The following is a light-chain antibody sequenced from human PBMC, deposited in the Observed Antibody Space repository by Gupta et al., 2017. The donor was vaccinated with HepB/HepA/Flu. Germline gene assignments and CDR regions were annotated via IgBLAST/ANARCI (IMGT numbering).Light chain of an antibody. V-gene: IGLV1-47*01. CDR2: RNN. J-gene: IGLJ2*01. CDR1: SSNIGSNS. Sequence: QSVLTQPPSASGTPGPRVTISCSGSSSNIGSNSVYWYQQLPGTAPKLLIYRNNQRPSGVPDRFSGSKSGTSASRAISGLRSEDEADYYCAAWDDSLSGHVVFGGGTKLTVL. CDR3: AAWDDSLSGHVV.